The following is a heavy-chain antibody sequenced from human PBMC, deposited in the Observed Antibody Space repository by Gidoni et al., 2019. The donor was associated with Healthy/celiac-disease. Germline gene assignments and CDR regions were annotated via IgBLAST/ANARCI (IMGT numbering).Heavy chain of an antibody. J-gene: IGHJ6*02. D-gene: IGHD3-3*01. CDR3: ARDRLTYYDFWSGYYDQYPSYGMDV. Sequence: QVQLVESGGGLVKPGGSLSLSCATSGFTFSHYYMSWIRPAPGKGLAWVSYISSSSSYTNYADSVKGRFTISRDNAKNSLYLQMNSLRAEDTAVYYCARDRLTYYDFWSGYYDQYPSYGMDVWGQGTTVTVSS. V-gene: IGHV3-11*06. CDR1: GFTFSHYY. CDR2: ISSSSSYT.